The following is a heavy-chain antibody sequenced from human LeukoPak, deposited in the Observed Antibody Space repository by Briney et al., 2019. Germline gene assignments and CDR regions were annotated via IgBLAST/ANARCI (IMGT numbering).Heavy chain of an antibody. CDR1: GFTFSSYW. J-gene: IGHJ6*02. CDR2: IKQDGSEK. V-gene: IGHV3-7*01. D-gene: IGHD3-22*01. CDR3: ARGTYSSVENGASYYYGMDV. Sequence: GGSLRLSCAASGFTFSSYWMSWVRQAPGKGLEWVANIKQDGSEKYYVDSVKGRFTTSRDNAKNSLYLQMNSLRAEDTAVYYCARGTYSSVENGASYYYGMDVWGQGTTVTVSS.